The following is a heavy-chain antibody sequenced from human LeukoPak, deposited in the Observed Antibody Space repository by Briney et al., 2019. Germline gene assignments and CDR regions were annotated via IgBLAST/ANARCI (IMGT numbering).Heavy chain of an antibody. CDR1: GFTFDDYA. CDR2: ISWNSGSI. V-gene: IGHV3-9*01. J-gene: IGHJ3*02. Sequence: PGGSLRLSCAASGFTFDDYAMHWVRQAPGKGPEWVSGISWNSGSIGYADSVKGRFTISRDNAKNSLYLQMNSLRAEDTALYYCAKDSSGYYLGAFDIWGQGTMVTVSS. CDR3: AKDSSGYYLGAFDI. D-gene: IGHD3-22*01.